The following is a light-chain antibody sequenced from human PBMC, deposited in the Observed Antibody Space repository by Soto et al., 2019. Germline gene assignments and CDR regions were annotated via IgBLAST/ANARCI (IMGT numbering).Light chain of an antibody. V-gene: IGKV4-1*01. CDR1: QSVLYSSNNKNY. CDR2: WAS. CDR3: QQYYSTPPYT. Sequence: DIVMTQSPDSLAVSLGERATINRKSSQSVLYSSNNKNYLAWYQQKPGQPPKLLIYWASTRESGVPDRFSGSGSGTAFTLTISSLQAEDVAVYYCQQYYSTPPYTFGQGTKLEIK. J-gene: IGKJ2*01.